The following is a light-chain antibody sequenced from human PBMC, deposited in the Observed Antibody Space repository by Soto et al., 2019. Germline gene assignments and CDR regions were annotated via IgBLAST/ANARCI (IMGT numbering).Light chain of an antibody. V-gene: IGLV2-14*01. CDR2: DVS. CDR1: SSDVGAYNS. CDR3: TSYTSSNTVV. Sequence: QSALTQLAYVSGSPGQSVTVSCTGTSSDVGAYNSVSWYQQHPGKAPELMIYDVSYRPSGVSNRFSGSKSGYTASLTISGLQTEDEAHYYCTSYTSSNTVVFGGGTKLTVL. J-gene: IGLJ2*01.